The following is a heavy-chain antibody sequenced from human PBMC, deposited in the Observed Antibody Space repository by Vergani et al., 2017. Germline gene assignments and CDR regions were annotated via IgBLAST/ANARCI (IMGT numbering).Heavy chain of an antibody. J-gene: IGHJ6*02. D-gene: IGHD3-22*01. CDR2: IYTRGST. CDR1: GGSISSGSYY. CDR3: ARELHGSAYYYDSRNTVYYYGMDV. Sequence: QVQLQESGPGLVKPSQTLSLTCTVSGGSISSGSYYWSWVRQPAGKGLEWIGRIYTRGSTNYNPSLKSRVTISVDTSKNTFSLKLGSVTAAATAVYYCARELHGSAYYYDSRNTVYYYGMDVWGQGTTVTVSS. V-gene: IGHV4-61*02.